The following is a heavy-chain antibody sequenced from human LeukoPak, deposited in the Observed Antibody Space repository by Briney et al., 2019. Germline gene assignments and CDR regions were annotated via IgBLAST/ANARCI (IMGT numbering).Heavy chain of an antibody. J-gene: IGHJ5*02. CDR2: IIPIFGTA. Sequence: ASVKVSCKASGYTFINYGITWVRQAPGQGLEWMGGIIPIFGTANYAQKFQGRVTITADESTSTAYMELSSLRSEDTAVYYCARGSGYDSINWFDPWGQGTLVTVSS. CDR1: GYTFINYG. V-gene: IGHV1-69*13. CDR3: ARGSGYDSINWFDP. D-gene: IGHD5-12*01.